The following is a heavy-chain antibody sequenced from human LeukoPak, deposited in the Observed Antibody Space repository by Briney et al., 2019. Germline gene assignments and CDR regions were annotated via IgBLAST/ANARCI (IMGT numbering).Heavy chain of an antibody. J-gene: IGHJ4*02. CDR3: VKSRGLERRGYYFDY. CDR1: GGTFSSYA. CDR2: IIPILGIA. D-gene: IGHD1-1*01. Sequence: GASVKVSCKASGGTFSSYAISWVRQAPGQGLEWMGRIIPILGIANYAPKFQGRVTITADKSTSTAYMELSSLRSEDTAVYYCVKSRGLERRGYYFDYWGQGTLVTVSS. V-gene: IGHV1-69*04.